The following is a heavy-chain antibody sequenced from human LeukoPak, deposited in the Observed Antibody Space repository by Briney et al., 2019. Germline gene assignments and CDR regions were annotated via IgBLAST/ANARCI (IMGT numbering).Heavy chain of an antibody. D-gene: IGHD1-20*01. V-gene: IGHV3-48*01. CDR3: ARESITGHRDFDY. Sequence: GGSLRLSCAASGFTFSSYSMNWVRQAPGKGLEWISYISSGSRTIYYAGSVEGRFTVSRDNAKNSLYLQMRSLGAEDTAVYYCARESITGHRDFDYWGQGTLVTVSS. J-gene: IGHJ4*02. CDR1: GFTFSSYS. CDR2: ISSGSRTI.